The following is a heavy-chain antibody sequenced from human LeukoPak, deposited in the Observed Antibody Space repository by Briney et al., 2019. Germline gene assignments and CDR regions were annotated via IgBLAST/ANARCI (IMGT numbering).Heavy chain of an antibody. V-gene: IGHV4-59*06. Sequence: SETLSLTCTVSGGSISSYYWSWIRQHPGKGLEWIGYIYYSGSTYYNPSLKSRVTISVDTSKNQFSLKLSSVTAADTAVYYCARVAGGHYFDYWGQGTLVTVSS. CDR2: IYYSGST. D-gene: IGHD6-19*01. J-gene: IGHJ4*02. CDR1: GGSISSYY. CDR3: ARVAGGHYFDY.